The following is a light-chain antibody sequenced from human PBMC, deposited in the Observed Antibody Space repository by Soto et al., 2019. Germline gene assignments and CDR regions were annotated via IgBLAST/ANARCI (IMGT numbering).Light chain of an antibody. CDR3: LLYYGGAPRV. CDR2: STN. CDR1: TGAVTSGHH. Sequence: QTVVTQEPSLTVSPGGTVTLTCASSTGAVTSGHHPNWFQQKPGQAPRTLIYSTNNKHSWTPARFSGSLLGGKAALTLSGAEHEAESEYYCLLYYGGAPRVFGPGTKVTVL. V-gene: IGLV7-43*01. J-gene: IGLJ1*01.